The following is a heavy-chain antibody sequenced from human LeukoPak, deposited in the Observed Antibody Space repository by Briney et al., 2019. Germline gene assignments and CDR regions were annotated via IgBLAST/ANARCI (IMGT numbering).Heavy chain of an antibody. CDR3: ARRYSSSWYALNWFDP. D-gene: IGHD6-13*01. V-gene: IGHV4-38-2*01. CDR1: GYSISSGYY. Sequence: SETLSLTCAVSGYSISSGYYWGWIRQPPGKGLEWIGGIYHSGSTYYNPSLKSRVTISVDTSKNQFSLKLSSVTAADTAVYYCARRYSSSWYALNWFDPWGQGTLVTVSS. J-gene: IGHJ5*02. CDR2: IYHSGST.